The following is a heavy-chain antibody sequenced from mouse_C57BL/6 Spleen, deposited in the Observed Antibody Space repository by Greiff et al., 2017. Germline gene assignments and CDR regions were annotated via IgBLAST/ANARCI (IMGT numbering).Heavy chain of an antibody. Sequence: QVTLKVSGPELVKPGASVKISCKASGYAFSSSWMNWVKQRPGKGLEWIGRIYPGDGDTNYNWKFKGKATLAADKSSSTAYMQLSSLTSEDSAVCYGARDLTARAAMDDWGQGSSVTVS. CDR2: IYPGDGDT. CDR3: ARDLTARAAMDD. V-gene: IGHV1-82*01. D-gene: IGHD3-2*01. J-gene: IGHJ4*01. CDR1: GYAFSSSW.